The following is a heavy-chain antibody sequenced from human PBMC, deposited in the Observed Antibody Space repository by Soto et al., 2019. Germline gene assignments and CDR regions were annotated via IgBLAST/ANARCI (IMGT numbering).Heavy chain of an antibody. CDR2: ISSSGDII. D-gene: IGHD3-22*01. Sequence: LRLSCAASGFTFSDHYMGWIRQAPGKGLEWVSYISSSGDIIYYADSVKGRFTISRDNAKNSLYLQMNSLRAEDTAVYYRARDLGYYDSSGYFDYWGQGTLVTVSS. V-gene: IGHV3-11*01. J-gene: IGHJ4*02. CDR3: ARDLGYYDSSGYFDY. CDR1: GFTFSDHY.